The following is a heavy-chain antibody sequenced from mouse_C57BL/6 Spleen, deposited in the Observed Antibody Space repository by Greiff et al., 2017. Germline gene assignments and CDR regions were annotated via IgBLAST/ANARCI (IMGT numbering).Heavy chain of an antibody. CDR3: AKNPDYAMDY. V-gene: IGHV2-5*01. Sequence: VQLQQSGPGLVQPSQSLSITCTVSGFSLTSYGVHWVRQSPGQGLEWLGVIWRGGSTDYNAAFMSRLSITTDNSKTQVFFKMNSLQADDTAIYSCAKNPDYAMDYWGQGTSVTVSS. CDR2: IWRGGST. CDR1: GFSLTSYG. J-gene: IGHJ4*01.